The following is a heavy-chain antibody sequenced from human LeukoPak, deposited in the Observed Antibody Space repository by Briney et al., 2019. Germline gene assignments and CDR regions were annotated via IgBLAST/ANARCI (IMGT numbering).Heavy chain of an antibody. V-gene: IGHV4-59*11. Sequence: SETLSLTCTVSGGSISSHYWSWIRQPPGKGLEWIGYIYYSGSTNYNPSLKSRVTISVDTSKNQFSLKLSSVTAADTAVYYCARVQYYDFWSSYYTGSWDYYYYMDVWGKGTTVTVSS. CDR3: ARVQYYDFWSSYYTGSWDYYYYMDV. CDR1: GGSISSHY. CDR2: IYYSGST. D-gene: IGHD3-3*01. J-gene: IGHJ6*03.